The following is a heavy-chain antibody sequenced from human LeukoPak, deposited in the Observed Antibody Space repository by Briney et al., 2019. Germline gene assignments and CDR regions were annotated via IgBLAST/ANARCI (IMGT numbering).Heavy chain of an antibody. CDR3: ARDRYIIAARSDAFDI. V-gene: IGHV3-30*04. D-gene: IGHD6-13*01. J-gene: IGHJ3*02. Sequence: GGSLRPSCAASGFTFSSYAMHWVRQAPGKGLEWVAVISYDGSNKYYADSVKGRFTISRDNSKNTLYLQMNSLRAEDTAVYYCARDRYIIAARSDAFDIWGQGTMVTVSS. CDR1: GFTFSSYA. CDR2: ISYDGSNK.